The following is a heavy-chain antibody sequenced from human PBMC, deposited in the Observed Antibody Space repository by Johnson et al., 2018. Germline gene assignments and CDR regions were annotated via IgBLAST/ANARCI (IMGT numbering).Heavy chain of an antibody. CDR3: AKETGYDYVLGH. Sequence: QVQLVQSGGGVVQPGRSLRLSCAASGFIFSSYGMHWVRQAPGKGLEWVAVISYDGSNKSYADTVKGRFTIPRDNSKNTLYRQMNSLRAEDTAVYYCAKETGYDYVLGHWGQGTLVTVSS. CDR1: GFIFSSYG. J-gene: IGHJ1*01. CDR2: ISYDGSNK. V-gene: IGHV3-30*18. D-gene: IGHD3-16*01.